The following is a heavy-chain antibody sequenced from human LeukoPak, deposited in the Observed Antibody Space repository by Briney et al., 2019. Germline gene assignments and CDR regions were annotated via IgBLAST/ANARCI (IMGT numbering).Heavy chain of an antibody. J-gene: IGHJ4*02. D-gene: IGHD1-26*01. Sequence: PGGSLRLSCAASGFTFSRYGMHWVRQAPGKGLEWVAFIRYDGSNKYYADSVKGRFTISGDNSKNTLYLQMNSLRAEDTAIYYCAKDSWYSGTYLDYWGQGTLVTASS. CDR1: GFTFSRYG. V-gene: IGHV3-30*02. CDR3: AKDSWYSGTYLDY. CDR2: IRYDGSNK.